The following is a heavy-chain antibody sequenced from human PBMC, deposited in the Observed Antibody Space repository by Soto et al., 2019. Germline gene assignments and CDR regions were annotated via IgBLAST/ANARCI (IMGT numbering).Heavy chain of an antibody. V-gene: IGHV3-33*01. D-gene: IGHD3-3*01. Sequence: QVQLVESGGGVVQPGRSLRLSCAASGFIFSDHGMHWVRQAPGKGLEWVAVIWSDGSNDNYPDSVKGRFTISRDNSKNTVSLQMNSLRVEDTAVYYCAREGPWSGTNAFDIWGKGTMVTVSS. CDR2: IWSDGSND. J-gene: IGHJ3*02. CDR1: GFIFSDHG. CDR3: AREGPWSGTNAFDI.